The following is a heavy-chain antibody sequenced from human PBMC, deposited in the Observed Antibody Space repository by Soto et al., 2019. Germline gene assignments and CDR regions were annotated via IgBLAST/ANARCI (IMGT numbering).Heavy chain of an antibody. Sequence: QVQLVQSGAEVKKPGSSVKGSCKASGGTFSSYAISWVRQSPGQGLEWMGWILPIFGTANYARKFQGRVKTHTDESTSTATTDLCSLTSEDTAVNYCADQMGVTGTDEHSSAMDVWGQGTTVTVSS. CDR3: ADQMGVTGTDEHSSAMDV. CDR1: GGTFSSYA. J-gene: IGHJ6*02. V-gene: IGHV1-69*05. D-gene: IGHD1-7*01. CDR2: ILPIFGTA.